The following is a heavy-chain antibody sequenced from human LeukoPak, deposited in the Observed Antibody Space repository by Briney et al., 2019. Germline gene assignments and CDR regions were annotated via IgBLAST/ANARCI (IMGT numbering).Heavy chain of an antibody. D-gene: IGHD1-14*01. CDR3: VRTTDAFDI. Sequence: PLGSLRLSCAASGFTFSKYWMHWVRQAPGKGLVWVSRINSDGSSTNYADSVKGRFTISRDNAKNTLYLQMNSLRAEDTAVFYCVRTTDAFDIWGQGRMASVAS. J-gene: IGHJ3*02. V-gene: IGHV3-74*01. CDR2: INSDGSST. CDR1: GFTFSKYW.